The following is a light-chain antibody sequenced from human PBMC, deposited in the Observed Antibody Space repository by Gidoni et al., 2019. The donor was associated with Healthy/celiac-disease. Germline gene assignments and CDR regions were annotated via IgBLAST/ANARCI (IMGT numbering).Light chain of an antibody. Sequence: DIQMTQSPSSLSASVGDRVTITCRASQSISSYLNCYQQKPGKAPKLLIYAASSLQSGVPSRFSGSGSGTDFTITISSLQPEDFATYYCQQSYSTHLTFXQXTKLEIK. V-gene: IGKV1-39*01. CDR3: QQSYSTHLT. J-gene: IGKJ2*01. CDR1: QSISSY. CDR2: AAS.